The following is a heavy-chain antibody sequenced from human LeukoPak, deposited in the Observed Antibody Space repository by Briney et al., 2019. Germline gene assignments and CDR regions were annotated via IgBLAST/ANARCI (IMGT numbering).Heavy chain of an antibody. CDR2: IWYDGSNK. CDR3: AKDSGYDSTPFFIDY. CDR1: GFTFSSYG. J-gene: IGHJ4*02. D-gene: IGHD3-22*01. V-gene: IGHV3-33*06. Sequence: GSLRLSCAASGFTFSSYGMHWVRQAPGKGLEWVAVIWYDGSNKYYADSVKGRFTISRDNSKNTLHLQMNSLRAEDTAVYYCAKDSGYDSTPFFIDYWGQGTLVTVSS.